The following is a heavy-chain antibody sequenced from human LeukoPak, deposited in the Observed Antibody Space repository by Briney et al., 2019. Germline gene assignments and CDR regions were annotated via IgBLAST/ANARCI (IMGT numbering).Heavy chain of an antibody. Sequence: GGSLRLSCAASGFTFSSYGMSWVRQAPGKGLEWVSTLSGSDGTTCYAGSVKGRFTVSRDNTKNTFYLQMNSLRAEDTAVYYCAKRAPLYSSTPGNYFDSWGQGTLVTVSS. J-gene: IGHJ4*02. CDR2: LSGSDGTT. V-gene: IGHV3-23*01. CDR3: AKRAPLYSSTPGNYFDS. CDR1: GFTFSSYG. D-gene: IGHD6-19*01.